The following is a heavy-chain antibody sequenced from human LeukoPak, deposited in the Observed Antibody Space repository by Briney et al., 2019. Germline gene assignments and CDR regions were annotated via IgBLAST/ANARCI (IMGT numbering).Heavy chain of an antibody. CDR3: ARDSDSSSWSYSYYYGMDV. V-gene: IGHV3-33*01. D-gene: IGHD6-13*01. J-gene: IGHJ6*02. Sequence: GGSLRLSCAASGFTFSSYGMHWVRQAPGKGLEWVAVIWYDGSNKYYADSVKGRFTISRDNSKNTLYLQMNSLRAEDTAVYYCARDSDSSSWSYSYYYGMDVWGQGTTVTVSS. CDR2: IWYDGSNK. CDR1: GFTFSSYG.